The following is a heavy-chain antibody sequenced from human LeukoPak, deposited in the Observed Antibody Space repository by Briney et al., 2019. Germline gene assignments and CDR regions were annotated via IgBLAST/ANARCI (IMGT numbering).Heavy chain of an antibody. CDR1: GFTFSSYW. V-gene: IGHV3-7*03. D-gene: IGHD3-10*01. CDR3: ARDSYGSGSPHYYYYYGMDV. J-gene: IGHJ6*04. Sequence: GGSLRLSCAASGFTFSSYWMSWVRQAPGTGLEWVANIKQDGSEKYYVDSVKGRFTISRDNAKNSLYLQMNSLRAEDTAVYYCARDSYGSGSPHYYYYYGMDVWGKGTTVTVSS. CDR2: IKQDGSEK.